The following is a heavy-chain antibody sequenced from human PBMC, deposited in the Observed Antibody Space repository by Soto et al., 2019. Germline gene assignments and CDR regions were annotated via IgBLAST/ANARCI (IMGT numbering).Heavy chain of an antibody. CDR1: GYTFTSYG. D-gene: IGHD2-8*01. CDR2: ISAYNGNT. Sequence: ASVTVSCKASGYTFTSYGIIWARQAPGQGLEWMGWISAYNGNTNYAQKLQGRVTMTTDTSTSTAYMELRSLRSDDTAVYYCARDRDIVLMVYGLDALDIWGQGTMVTVSS. V-gene: IGHV1-18*01. CDR3: ARDRDIVLMVYGLDALDI. J-gene: IGHJ3*02.